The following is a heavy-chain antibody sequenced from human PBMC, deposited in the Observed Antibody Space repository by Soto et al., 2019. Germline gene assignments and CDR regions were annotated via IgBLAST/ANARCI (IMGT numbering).Heavy chain of an antibody. V-gene: IGHV3-74*01. J-gene: IGHJ4*02. D-gene: IGHD1-26*01. CDR1: GFTFSHHW. CDR2: FYTDGSTT. Sequence: EVHLVESGGGYVQPGGSLRLSCAASGFTFSHHWMHWVRQAPGKGLVWVSRFYTDGSTTTYADSVKGRFTISRDNAKNTFHLQMNSLRAEDTAIYYCLGTGSNSYWGQGTLVTVSS. CDR3: LGTGSNSY.